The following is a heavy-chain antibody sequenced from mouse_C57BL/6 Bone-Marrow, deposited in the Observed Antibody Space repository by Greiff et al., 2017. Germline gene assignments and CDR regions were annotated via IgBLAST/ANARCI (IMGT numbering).Heavy chain of an antibody. Sequence: QVQLQQPGAELVKPGASVKLSCKASGYTFTSYWMHWVKQRPGRGLECIGRIDPNSGGTNYNEQFKSKATLTVDKPSSTAYRQLSSLTSEDSAVDDCASRDDGYNFDYWGKGTTLTVSS. V-gene: IGHV1-72*01. CDR2: IDPNSGGT. CDR3: ASRDDGYNFDY. CDR1: GYTFTSYW. J-gene: IGHJ2*01. D-gene: IGHD2-3*01.